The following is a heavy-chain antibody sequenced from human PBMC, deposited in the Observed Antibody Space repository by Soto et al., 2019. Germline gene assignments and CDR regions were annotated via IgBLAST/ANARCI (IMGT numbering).Heavy chain of an antibody. CDR3: ARERSPYYDYVWGSYRYSYYYYYGMDV. Sequence: PGGSLRLSCAASGFTFSSYWMHWVRQAPGKGLVWVSRINSDGSSTSYADSVKGRFTISRDNAKNTLYLQMNSLRAEDTAVYYCARERSPYYDYVWGSYRYSYYYYYGMDVWGQGTTVTVSS. V-gene: IGHV3-74*01. CDR1: GFTFSSYW. CDR2: INSDGSST. J-gene: IGHJ6*02. D-gene: IGHD3-16*02.